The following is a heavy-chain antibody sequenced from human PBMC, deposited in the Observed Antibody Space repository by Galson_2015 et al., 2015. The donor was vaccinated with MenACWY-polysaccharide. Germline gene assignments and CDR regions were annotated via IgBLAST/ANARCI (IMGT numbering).Heavy chain of an antibody. D-gene: IGHD6-13*01. CDR1: GFNFGGNG. CDR2: IRNDGRK. V-gene: IGHV3-30*02. CDR3: ARNPSRPDIAAASH. J-gene: IGHJ4*02. Sequence: SLRLSCAGSGFNFGGNGLHWVRQAPGKGLEWVALIRNDGRKHYPDAVKGRFTISRDNSKNTLYLQMNSLRPEDTAVYYCARNPSRPDIAAASHWDQGALVSVSS.